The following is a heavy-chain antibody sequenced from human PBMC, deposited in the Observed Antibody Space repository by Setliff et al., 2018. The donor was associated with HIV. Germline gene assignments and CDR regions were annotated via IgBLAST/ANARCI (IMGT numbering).Heavy chain of an antibody. Sequence: SETLSLTCTVSGGSISGGGYYWSWIRQPPGKGLEWIGEINHSGSTYYNPSLKSRVTMSVDTSKNQFSLKLSSVTAADTAVYYCAREGARHYGSGRYHSWFDPWGQGTQVTVSS. J-gene: IGHJ5*02. CDR3: AREGARHYGSGRYHSWFDP. CDR1: GGSISGGGYY. D-gene: IGHD3-10*01. V-gene: IGHV4-31*03. CDR2: INHSGST.